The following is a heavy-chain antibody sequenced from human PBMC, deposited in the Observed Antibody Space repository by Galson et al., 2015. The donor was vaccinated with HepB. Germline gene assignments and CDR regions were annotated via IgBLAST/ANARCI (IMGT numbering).Heavy chain of an antibody. Sequence: SVKVSCKASGYTFTSYAMNWVRQAPGQGLEWMGWINTNTGNPTYAQGFTGRFVFSLDTSVSTAYLQISSLKAEDTAVYYCARSTIGMVRGVIIPHWYFDLWGRGTLVTVSS. V-gene: IGHV7-4-1*02. CDR2: INTNTGNP. CDR1: GYTFTSYA. J-gene: IGHJ2*01. CDR3: ARSTIGMVRGVIIPHWYFDL. D-gene: IGHD3-10*01.